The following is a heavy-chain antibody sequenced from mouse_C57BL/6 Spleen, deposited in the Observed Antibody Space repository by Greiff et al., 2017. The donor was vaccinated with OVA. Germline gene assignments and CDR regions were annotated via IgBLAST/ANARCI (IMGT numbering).Heavy chain of an antibody. CDR1: GYTFTSYW. D-gene: IGHD1-1*01. V-gene: IGHV1-72*01. Sequence: VQLKQPGAELVKPGASVKLSCKASGYTFTSYWMHWVKQRPGRGLEWIGRIDPNSGGTNYTEKFKSKATLTLDKPSSTAYMQLSSLTSEDSAVYYWAGGNYGSNWDFDVWGTGTTVTVAS. J-gene: IGHJ1*03. CDR2: IDPNSGGT. CDR3: AGGNYGSNWDFDV.